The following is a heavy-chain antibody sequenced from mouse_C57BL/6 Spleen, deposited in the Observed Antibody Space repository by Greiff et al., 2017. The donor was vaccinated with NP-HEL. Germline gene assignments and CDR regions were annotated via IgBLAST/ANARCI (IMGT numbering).Heavy chain of an antibody. CDR1: GYTFTSYW. CDR2: IGPSDSYT. V-gene: IGHV1-50*01. CDR3: AREEAY. J-gene: IGHJ3*01. Sequence: QVQLQQPGAELVKPGASVKLSCKASGYTFTSYWMQWVKQRPGQGLEWIGEIGPSDSYTNYNQKFKGKATLTVDTSSSTAYMQLSSLTSEDSAVYYCAREEAYWGQGTLVTVSA.